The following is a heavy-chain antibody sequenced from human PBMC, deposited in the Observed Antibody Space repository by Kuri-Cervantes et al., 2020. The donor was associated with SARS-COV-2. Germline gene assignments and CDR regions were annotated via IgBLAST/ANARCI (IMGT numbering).Heavy chain of an antibody. J-gene: IGHJ4*02. CDR2: ISAYNGNT. CDR3: ASWGRDMTTVTWVDY. D-gene: IGHD4-17*01. CDR1: GYTFTSYG. Sequence: ASVKVSCKASGYTFTSYGISLVRQAPGQGLEWMGWISAYNGNTNYAQKLQGRVTMTTDTSTSTAYMELRSLRSDDTAVYYCASWGRDMTTVTWVDYWGQGTLVTVSS. V-gene: IGHV1-18*01.